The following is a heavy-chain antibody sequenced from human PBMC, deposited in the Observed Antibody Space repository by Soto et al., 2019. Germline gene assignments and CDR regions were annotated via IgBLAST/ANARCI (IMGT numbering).Heavy chain of an antibody. Sequence: GGSLRLACAAYGFTSSSFCIRWVRQAPGKGLGWVSSLSGDSSDRYYADYVMGRFTISRDSSKNTLFLQMNSLRAEDPAVCYCAKRCSGCSSMVWFDYWGLGTLVTVSS. CDR1: GFTSSSFC. CDR3: AKRCSGCSSMVWFDY. D-gene: IGHD2-8*01. J-gene: IGHJ4*02. CDR2: LSGDSSDR. V-gene: IGHV3-23*01.